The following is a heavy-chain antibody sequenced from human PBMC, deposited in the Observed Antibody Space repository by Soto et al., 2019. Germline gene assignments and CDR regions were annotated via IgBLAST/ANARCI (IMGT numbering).Heavy chain of an antibody. J-gene: IGHJ6*03. Sequence: ASVKVSCRASGYTFTGYYMHWVRQAPGQGLEWMGWINPNSGGTNYAQKLQGWVTMTRDTSISTAYMELSRLRSDDTAVYYCARAALHYYYYYMDVWGKGTTVTVSS. V-gene: IGHV1-2*04. CDR3: ARAALHYYYYYMDV. CDR1: GYTFTGYY. CDR2: INPNSGGT.